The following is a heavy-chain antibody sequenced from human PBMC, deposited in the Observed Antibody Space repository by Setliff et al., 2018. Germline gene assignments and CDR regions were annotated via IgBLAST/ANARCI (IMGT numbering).Heavy chain of an antibody. V-gene: IGHV4-38-2*01. D-gene: IGHD4-17*01. CDR2: TYDSGST. Sequence: SETLSLTCAVSGYSISSGYYWGWIRQPPGKGLEWIGSTYDSGSTYYNPSLNSRVTISEDTSKNQFSLKLTSVTAADAAVYYCARAAVTSGARADYFDNWGRGTLVTVSS. CDR1: GYSISSGYY. J-gene: IGHJ4*02. CDR3: ARAAVTSGARADYFDN.